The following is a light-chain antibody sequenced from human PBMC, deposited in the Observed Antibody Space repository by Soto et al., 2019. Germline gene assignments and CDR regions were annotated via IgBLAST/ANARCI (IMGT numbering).Light chain of an antibody. CDR1: QSVSSY. V-gene: IGKV3-11*01. Sequence: EIVLTQSPASLYLSPGERAALSCRASQSVSSYLAWYQQKPGQAPRLLIYDASNRATGIPARFSGSGSGTALTLTISSPEPEDFAVYYWQMRSNWLTLGGGTKVDIK. J-gene: IGKJ4*01. CDR3: QMRSNWLT. CDR2: DAS.